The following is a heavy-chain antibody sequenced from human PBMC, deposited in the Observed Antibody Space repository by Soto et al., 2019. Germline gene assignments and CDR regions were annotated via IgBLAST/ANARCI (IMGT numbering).Heavy chain of an antibody. V-gene: IGHV3-23*01. CDR1: GFTFSSYA. J-gene: IGHJ5*02. CDR2: IGGSGSCT. D-gene: IGHD6-19*01. Sequence: DVHLLESGGGLVQPGGSLSLSCAASGFTFSSYAMGWVRQAPGEGLEWVSSIGGSGSCTYYADSVKGRFTSPRDNFKSTLYLQMNSLRAEHTAVYYCAKDNLAPYSKGWAIRFDPWGQGTLVSVSS. CDR3: AKDNLAPYSKGWAIRFDP.